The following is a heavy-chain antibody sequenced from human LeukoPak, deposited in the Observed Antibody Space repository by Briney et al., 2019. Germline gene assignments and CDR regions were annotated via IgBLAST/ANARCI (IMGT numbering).Heavy chain of an antibody. V-gene: IGHV3-30*18. J-gene: IGHJ4*02. D-gene: IGHD6-19*01. Sequence: PGGSLRLSCVASGFTFSSYWMHWVRQAPGKGLEWVAVISYDGSNKYYADSVKGRFTISRDNSKNSLYLQMNSLRAEDTAVYYCAKESSGGWYFDYWGQGTLVTVSS. CDR1: GFTFSSYW. CDR2: ISYDGSNK. CDR3: AKESSGGWYFDY.